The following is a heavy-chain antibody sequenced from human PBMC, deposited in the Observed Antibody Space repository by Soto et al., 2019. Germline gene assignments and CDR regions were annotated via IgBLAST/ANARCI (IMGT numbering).Heavy chain of an antibody. CDR1: GGSFSGYY. CDR2: INHSGST. Sequence: PSETLSLTCAVYGGSFSGYYWSWIRQPPGKGLEWIGEINHSGSTNYNPSLKSRVTISVDTSKNQFSLKLSSVTAADTAVYYCARIKRITMVRGVIPPYYYYYYMDVCGKGTTVTVS. D-gene: IGHD3-10*01. J-gene: IGHJ6*03. V-gene: IGHV4-34*01. CDR3: ARIKRITMVRGVIPPYYYYYYMDV.